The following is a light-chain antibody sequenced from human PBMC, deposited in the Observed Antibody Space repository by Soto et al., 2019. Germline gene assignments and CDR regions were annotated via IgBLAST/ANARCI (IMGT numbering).Light chain of an antibody. CDR3: QQRDSWPLT. CDR2: DAS. Sequence: EFVLTQSPVTLSLSPGERATLSCRASQTVRNNYLAWYQQKPGQAPRLLIYDASSRATGIPDRFSGGGSGTDFTLTISSLDPEDFAFYYCQQRDSWPLTFGGGTKVDIK. CDR1: QTVRNNY. V-gene: IGKV3D-20*02. J-gene: IGKJ4*01.